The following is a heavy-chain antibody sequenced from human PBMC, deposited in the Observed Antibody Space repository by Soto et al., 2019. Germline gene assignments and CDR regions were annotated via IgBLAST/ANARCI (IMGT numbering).Heavy chain of an antibody. D-gene: IGHD3-22*01. J-gene: IGHJ3*02. CDR2: ISGSGGST. V-gene: IGHV3-23*01. Sequence: AGGSLRLSCAASGFTFSSYAMSWVRQAPGKGLEWVSAISGSGGSTYYADSVKGRFTISRDNSKNTLYLQMNSLRAEDTAVYYCATRDYYDSSGYYRSPASYAFDIWGQGTMVTVS. CDR1: GFTFSSYA. CDR3: ATRDYYDSSGYYRSPASYAFDI.